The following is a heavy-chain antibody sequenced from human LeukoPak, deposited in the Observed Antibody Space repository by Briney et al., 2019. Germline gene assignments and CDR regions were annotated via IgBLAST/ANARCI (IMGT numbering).Heavy chain of an antibody. Sequence: PGRSLRLSCAAYGFTFSNYDMHWVRQAPGKGLEWVAVISYDGSNKYYADSVKGRFTISRDNSKNTVYLQMNSLRAEDTAVYYCAKDREGTTFDNWGQGTLVTVSS. CDR1: GFTFSNYD. J-gene: IGHJ4*02. CDR2: ISYDGSNK. CDR3: AKDREGTTFDN. V-gene: IGHV3-30*18. D-gene: IGHD1-7*01.